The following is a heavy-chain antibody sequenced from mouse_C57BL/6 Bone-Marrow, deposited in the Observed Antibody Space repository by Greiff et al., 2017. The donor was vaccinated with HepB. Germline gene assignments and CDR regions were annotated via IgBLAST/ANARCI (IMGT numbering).Heavy chain of an antibody. CDR2: INPYNGGT. Sequence: EVQLQQSGPVLVKPGASVKMSCKASGYTFTDYYMNWVKQSHGKSLEWIGVINPYNGGTSYNQKFKGKATLTVDKSSSTAYMELNSLTSEDSAVYYGARSTVSYWYFDVWGTGTTVTVSS. V-gene: IGHV1-19*01. D-gene: IGHD1-1*01. CDR3: ARSTVSYWYFDV. J-gene: IGHJ1*03. CDR1: GYTFTDYY.